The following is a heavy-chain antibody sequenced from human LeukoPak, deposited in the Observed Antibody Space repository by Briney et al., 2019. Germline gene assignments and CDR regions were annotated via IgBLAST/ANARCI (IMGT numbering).Heavy chain of an antibody. J-gene: IGHJ4*02. CDR3: ARGRLTVTTSIDY. V-gene: IGHV4-34*01. D-gene: IGHD4-17*01. CDR2: INHSGST. Sequence: KSSETLSLTCAVYGGAFNNYYWTWIRQPPGKGLEWIGEINHSGSTNYNPSLKSRVTISVDTSKNQFSLKLSSVTAADTAVYYCARGRLTVTTSIDYWGQGTLVTVSS. CDR1: GGAFNNYY.